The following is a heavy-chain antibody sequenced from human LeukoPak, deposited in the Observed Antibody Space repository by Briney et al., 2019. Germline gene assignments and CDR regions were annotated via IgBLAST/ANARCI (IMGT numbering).Heavy chain of an antibody. D-gene: IGHD5-24*01. CDR3: ASYREAYDLYPHGLDV. Sequence: SQTLSLTCSVSGASVTTTAYFWNWIRQPAGEGLEWIGHIYASGNIHYNPSLRSRVTMSLDTSKNQFSLTMNSVTAADSAVYFCASYREAYDLYPHGLDVWGRGTVVTVS. CDR2: IYASGNI. CDR1: GASVTTTAYF. V-gene: IGHV4-61*09. J-gene: IGHJ3*01.